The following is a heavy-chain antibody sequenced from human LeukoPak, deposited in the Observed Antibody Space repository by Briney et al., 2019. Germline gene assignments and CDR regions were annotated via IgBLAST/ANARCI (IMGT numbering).Heavy chain of an antibody. Sequence: TGGSLRLSCAASGFTFSSYWMSWVRRAPGKGLEWVANIKQDGSEKYYVDSVKGRFTISRDNAKNSLYLQMNSLRAEDTAVYYCARDSLNYYYYYYMDVWGKGTTVTVSS. J-gene: IGHJ6*03. CDR2: IKQDGSEK. CDR3: ARDSLNYYYYYYMDV. CDR1: GFTFSSYW. V-gene: IGHV3-7*01.